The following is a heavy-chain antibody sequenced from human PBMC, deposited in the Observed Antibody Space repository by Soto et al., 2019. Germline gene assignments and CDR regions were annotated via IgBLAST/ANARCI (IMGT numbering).Heavy chain of an antibody. CDR3: GRDTWARRTYYDDTSYTS. Sequence: QVQLVESGGGVVHPGKSLRLSCAGSGFTFSSYAFHWVRQAPGKGLEWVAVISDDGTKKFYADFVKGRFIISRHNYKDTLYLEMNSIELEDTAVYYGGRDTWARRTYYDDTSYTSWGQGTLVTVSS. J-gene: IGHJ5*02. D-gene: IGHD3-22*01. CDR2: ISDDGTKK. V-gene: IGHV3-30-3*01. CDR1: GFTFSSYA.